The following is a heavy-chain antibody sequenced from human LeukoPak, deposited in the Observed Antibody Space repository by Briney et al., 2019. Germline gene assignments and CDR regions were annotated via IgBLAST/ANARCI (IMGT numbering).Heavy chain of an antibody. CDR2: MNPNSGAT. CDR1: GYTFTSYD. V-gene: IGHV1-8*01. CDR3: ARGYSSSSGPGY. D-gene: IGHD6-6*01. J-gene: IGHJ4*02. Sequence: ASVKVSCKASGYTFTSYDFNWLRQATGQGPEWMGWMNPNSGATGYAQKFQGRVTMTRDTSISTAYMELSRLRSDDTAVYYCARGYSSSSGPGYWGQGTLVTVSS.